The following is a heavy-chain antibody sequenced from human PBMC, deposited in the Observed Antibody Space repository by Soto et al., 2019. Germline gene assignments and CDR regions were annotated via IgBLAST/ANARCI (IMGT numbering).Heavy chain of an antibody. CDR3: AGTIVAAASPFQY. CDR1: GYTFTDYY. D-gene: IGHD6-13*01. CDR2: INPSGGST. J-gene: IGHJ1*01. V-gene: IGHV1-46*01. Sequence: CASVKVSCKASGYTFTDYYLHWVRQAPGQGLEWMGVINPSGGSTTYAQKLQGRVTMTRDTSTTTVYMELSSLRCEDTAVYYCAGTIVAAASPFQYWGKGTLVTVS.